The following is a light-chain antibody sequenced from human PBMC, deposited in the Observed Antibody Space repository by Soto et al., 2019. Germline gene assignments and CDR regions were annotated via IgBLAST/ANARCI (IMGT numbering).Light chain of an antibody. V-gene: IGKV3-20*01. J-gene: IGKJ1*01. CDR3: QQYGSSPRT. CDR1: QSVTSTH. CDR2: AAS. Sequence: EIVLTQSPGTLSLSPGERATLSCRASQSVTSTHLAWYQQKPGQAPRLLIYAASSRATGIPDRFSGSGSGTGFTLTISRLEPEDLAVYYCQQYGSSPRTFGQGTKVEIK.